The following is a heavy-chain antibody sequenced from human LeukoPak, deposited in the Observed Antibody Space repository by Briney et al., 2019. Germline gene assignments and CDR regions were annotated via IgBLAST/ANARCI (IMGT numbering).Heavy chain of an antibody. CDR2: IIPIFGTA. D-gene: IGHD3-3*01. V-gene: IGHV1-69*05. J-gene: IGHJ5*02. CDR1: GGTFSSYA. CDR3: ARDRDFWSGYHSENWFDP. Sequence: ASVKASCKASGGTFSSYAISWVRQAPGQGLEWMGRIIPIFGTANYAQKFQGRVTITTDESTSTAYMELSSLRSEDTAVYYCARDRDFWSGYHSENWFDPWGQGTLVTVSS.